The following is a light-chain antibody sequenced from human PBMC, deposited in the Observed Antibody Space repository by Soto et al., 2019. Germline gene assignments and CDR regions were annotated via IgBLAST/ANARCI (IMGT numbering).Light chain of an antibody. Sequence: DVQLTQSPSFLSTSVGDRVTITCRASQGIGSYLAWYQQKPGKAPQLLIYGASTLQSGVPSRFRGSGSGTEFTLTISSLQPEDFATYYCQQLDSYPLTFRQETRLEIQ. CDR3: QQLDSYPLT. V-gene: IGKV1-9*01. CDR2: GAS. CDR1: QGIGSY. J-gene: IGKJ5*01.